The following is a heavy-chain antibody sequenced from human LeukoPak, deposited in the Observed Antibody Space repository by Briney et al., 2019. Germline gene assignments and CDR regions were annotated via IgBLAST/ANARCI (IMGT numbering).Heavy chain of an antibody. CDR1: GGSISSNSNY. CDR3: ARDKGLPQAFDI. Sequence: SETLSLTCTVSGGSISSNSNYWASIRQPPGRGLEWIGSISYGGSTYYSPSLESRVTISVDTSKNQFSLKLTSVTAADTAVYYCARDKGLPQAFDIWGQGTLVTVSS. D-gene: IGHD5/OR15-5a*01. J-gene: IGHJ3*02. CDR2: ISYGGST. V-gene: IGHV4-39*07.